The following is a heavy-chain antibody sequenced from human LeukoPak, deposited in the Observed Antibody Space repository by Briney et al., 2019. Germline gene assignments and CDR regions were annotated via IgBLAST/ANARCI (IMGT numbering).Heavy chain of an antibody. CDR3: ARDPYYYDTTVDY. D-gene: IGHD3-22*01. CDR2: ISYDGSNK. V-gene: IGHV3-30*03. CDR1: GFTFSSYG. Sequence: GSLRLSCAASGFTFSSYGMHWVRQAPGKGLEWVAVISYDGSNKYYADSVKGRFTISRDNSKNTLYLQMNSLRAEDTAVYYCARDPYYYDTTVDYWGQGTLVTVSS. J-gene: IGHJ4*02.